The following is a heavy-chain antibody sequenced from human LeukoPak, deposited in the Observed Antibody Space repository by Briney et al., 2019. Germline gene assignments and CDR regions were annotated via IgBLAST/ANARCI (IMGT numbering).Heavy chain of an antibody. D-gene: IGHD3-10*01. CDR1: GYTFTSYG. CDR3: ARGVRITMVRGVTSYYFDY. J-gene: IGHJ4*02. Sequence: ASVKVSCKASGYTFTSYGISWVRQAPGQGLEWMGWISAYNGNTNYAQKLQGRVTMTTDTSTSTAYMELRSLRSDDTAVYYCARGVRITMVRGVTSYYFDYWGQGTLVTVSS. V-gene: IGHV1-18*01. CDR2: ISAYNGNT.